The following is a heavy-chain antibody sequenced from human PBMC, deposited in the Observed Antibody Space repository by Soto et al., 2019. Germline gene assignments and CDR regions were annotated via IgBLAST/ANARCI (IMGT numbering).Heavy chain of an antibody. Sequence: SETLSLTCTVSGGSISSSSYYWGWIRQPPGKGLEWIGSIYYSGSTYYNPSLKSRVTISVDTSKNHFSLKLSSVTAADTAVYYCASPKIAFYNWFDPWGQGTLVTVSS. D-gene: IGHD3-3*02. CDR1: GGSISSSSYY. J-gene: IGHJ5*02. CDR3: ASPKIAFYNWFDP. V-gene: IGHV4-39*01. CDR2: IYYSGST.